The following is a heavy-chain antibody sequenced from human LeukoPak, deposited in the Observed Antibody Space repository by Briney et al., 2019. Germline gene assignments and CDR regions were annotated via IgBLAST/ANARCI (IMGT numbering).Heavy chain of an antibody. Sequence: PSETLSLTCTVSGASISSYYWSWIRQPPGKGLEWIGYIYYSGSTNYNPSLKSRVTISVDTSKNQFSLKLSSVTAADTAVYYCARGAYDYLWGSHDIWGQGTMVTVSS. J-gene: IGHJ3*02. V-gene: IGHV4-59*01. D-gene: IGHD3-16*01. CDR2: IYYSGST. CDR1: GASISSYY. CDR3: ARGAYDYLWGSHDI.